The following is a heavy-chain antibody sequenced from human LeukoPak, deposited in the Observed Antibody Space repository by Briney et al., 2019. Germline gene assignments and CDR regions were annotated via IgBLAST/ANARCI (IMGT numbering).Heavy chain of an antibody. CDR3: VVSIQAAAIPAFDS. CDR2: INPKNGGT. J-gene: IGHJ4*02. Sequence: ASVKVSCKASGYNFAHNIHWVRQAPGQGHEFMGWINPKNGGTKYAQNFQGRVTMTRYTSISTVYMELSSLGSDDTAVYYCVVSIQAAAIPAFDSWGQGTLVTVSS. V-gene: IGHV1-2*02. D-gene: IGHD6-25*01. CDR1: GYNFAHN.